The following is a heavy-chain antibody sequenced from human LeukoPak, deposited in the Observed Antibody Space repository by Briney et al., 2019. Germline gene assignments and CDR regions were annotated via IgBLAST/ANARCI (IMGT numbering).Heavy chain of an antibody. D-gene: IGHD6-19*01. CDR1: GFTFSDYY. CDR2: ISSSGSTI. CDR3: ARQPFSISSGWSNYYYYYMDV. J-gene: IGHJ6*03. V-gene: IGHV3-11*04. Sequence: GGSLRLSCAASGFTFSDYYMSWIRQAPGKGLEWVSYISSSGSTIYYADSVKGRFTISRDNAKNSLYLQMNSLRAEDTAVYYCARQPFSISSGWSNYYYYYMDVWGKGTTVTVSS.